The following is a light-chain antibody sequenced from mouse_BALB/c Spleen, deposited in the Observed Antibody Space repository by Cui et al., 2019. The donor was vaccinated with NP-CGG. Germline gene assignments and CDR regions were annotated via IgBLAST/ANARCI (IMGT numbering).Light chain of an antibody. CDR2: GTN. V-gene: IGLV1*01. Sequence: AVVTQESALTTSPGETVTLTCRSSTGAVTTSNYANWVQEKPDHFFTGLIGGTNNRAPGVPARFSGSLIGDKAALTITGPQTEDEAIYFCALWYSNHWVFGGGTKLTVL. CDR1: TGAVTTSNY. J-gene: IGLJ1*01. CDR3: ALWYSNHWV.